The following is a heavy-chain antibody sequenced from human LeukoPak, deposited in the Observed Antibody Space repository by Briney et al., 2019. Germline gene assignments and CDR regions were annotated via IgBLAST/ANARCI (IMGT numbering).Heavy chain of an antibody. Sequence: GSSVKVSCKASGGTFSSYAISWVRQAPGQGLEWMGGTIPIFGTANYAQKFQGRVTITADESTSTAYMELSSLRSEDTAVYYCARGGLRAHYFDYWGQGTLVTVSS. CDR1: GGTFSSYA. J-gene: IGHJ4*02. V-gene: IGHV1-69*01. D-gene: IGHD2-15*01. CDR2: TIPIFGTA. CDR3: ARGGLRAHYFDY.